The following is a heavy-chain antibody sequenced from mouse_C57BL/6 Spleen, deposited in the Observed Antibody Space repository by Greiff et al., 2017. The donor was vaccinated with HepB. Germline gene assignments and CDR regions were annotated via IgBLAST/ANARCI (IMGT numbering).Heavy chain of an antibody. V-gene: IGHV1-7*01. Sequence: QVQLKQSGAELAKPGASVKLSCKASGYTFTSYWMHWVKQRPGQGLEWIGYINPSSGYTKYNQKFKDKATLTGDKSSSTAYMQLSSLTYEDSAVYYCARWYFDVWGTGTTVTVSS. CDR1: GYTFTSYW. CDR3: ARWYFDV. J-gene: IGHJ1*03. CDR2: INPSSGYT.